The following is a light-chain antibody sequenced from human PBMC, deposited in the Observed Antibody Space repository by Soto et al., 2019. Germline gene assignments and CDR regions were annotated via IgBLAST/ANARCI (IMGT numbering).Light chain of an antibody. CDR3: SVWDDALNIVV. J-gene: IGLJ2*01. Sequence: QSVLTQPPSASGTPGQRVTISCSGTRSSIGSHAVNWYQQLPGTAPKRLIFSSDLRPSGVPDRFSGSKSGTSGSLAISGLQSEDEGEYICSVWDDALNIVVFGGGTKLTVL. V-gene: IGLV1-44*01. CDR1: RSSIGSHA. CDR2: SSD.